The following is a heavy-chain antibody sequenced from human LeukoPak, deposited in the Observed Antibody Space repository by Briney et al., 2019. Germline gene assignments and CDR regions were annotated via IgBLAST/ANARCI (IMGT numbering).Heavy chain of an antibody. J-gene: IGHJ3*02. Sequence: ASVKLSCRVSGYTFTTNGISWVRQSPGQGVEWMAWISPDNGDTKYAQEFQGRLTVTTDTSTSTAYMELRSVSSDDTAVYYCARLRGGVYGSRDAFDIWGQGTMVTVSS. CDR3: ARLRGGVYGSRDAFDI. V-gene: IGHV1-18*04. CDR2: ISPDNGDT. CDR1: GYTFTTNG. D-gene: IGHD3-16*01.